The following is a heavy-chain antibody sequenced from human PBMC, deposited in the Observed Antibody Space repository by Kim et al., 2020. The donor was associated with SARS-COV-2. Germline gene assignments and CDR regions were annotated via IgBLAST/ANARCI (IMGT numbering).Heavy chain of an antibody. CDR3: AKFMGYCSGGSCSIFDY. D-gene: IGHD2-15*01. J-gene: IGHJ4*02. CDR2: ISGSGGST. CDR1: GFTFSSYA. V-gene: IGHV3-23*01. Sequence: GGSLRLSCAASGFTFSSYAMSWVRQAPGKGLEWVSAISGSGGSTYYADSVKDRFTISRDNSKNTLYLQMNSLRAEDTAVYYCAKFMGYCSGGSCSIFDYWGQGTLVTVSS.